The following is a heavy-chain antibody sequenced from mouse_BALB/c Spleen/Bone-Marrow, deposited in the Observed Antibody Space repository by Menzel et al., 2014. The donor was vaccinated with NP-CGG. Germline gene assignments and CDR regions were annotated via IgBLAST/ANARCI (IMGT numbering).Heavy chain of an antibody. Sequence: EVKLEESGAELVKPGASVKLSCTASGFNIKDTYMHWVKQRPEQGLEWIGRIDPANGNTKCDPKFQGKATITTDTSSNTAYLQLRSLTSEDTAVYYCARYDYRYSWFAYWGQGTLVTVSA. J-gene: IGHJ3*01. CDR2: IDPANGNT. D-gene: IGHD2-14*01. V-gene: IGHV14-3*02. CDR1: GFNIKDTY. CDR3: ARYDYRYSWFAY.